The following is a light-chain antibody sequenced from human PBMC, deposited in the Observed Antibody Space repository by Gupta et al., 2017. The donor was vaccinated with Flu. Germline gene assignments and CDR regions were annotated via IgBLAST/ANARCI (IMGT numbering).Light chain of an antibody. Sequence: EIVMTQSPATLSVSPGERATLSCRASQSVSNNVAWYQQKPGQAPRLLIYGASTRATGIAARFSGSGSGTELTLTITSRQSEDFAVYYCQQYDKWPPITFGQGTRLDIK. V-gene: IGKV3-15*01. CDR2: GAS. CDR3: QQYDKWPPIT. J-gene: IGKJ5*01. CDR1: QSVSNN.